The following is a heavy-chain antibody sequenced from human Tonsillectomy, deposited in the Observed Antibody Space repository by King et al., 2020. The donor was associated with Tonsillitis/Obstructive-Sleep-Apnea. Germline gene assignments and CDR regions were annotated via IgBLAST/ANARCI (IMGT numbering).Heavy chain of an antibody. V-gene: IGHV3-49*04. D-gene: IGHD3-3*01. CDR2: IRSKAYGGTT. CDR1: GFTFGDYA. J-gene: IGHJ6*03. CDR3: TRDAYYDFWSGQNYHYYYYMDV. Sequence: VQLVESGGGLVQPGRSLRLSCTASGFTFGDYAMSWVRQAPGKGLEWVGFIRSKAYGGTTEHAASVKGRFTISRDASKSIAYLQMNTLKTEDTAVYYCTRDAYYDFWSGQNYHYYYYMDVWGKGPRSPSP.